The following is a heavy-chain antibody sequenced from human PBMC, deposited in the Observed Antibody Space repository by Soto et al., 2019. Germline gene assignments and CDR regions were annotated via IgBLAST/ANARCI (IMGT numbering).Heavy chain of an antibody. CDR2: IYYSGST. CDR3: VRAREYCTNGVCAKKLYYFDY. Sequence: PSETLSLTCTVSGGSISSGGYYWSWIRQHPGKGLEWIGYIYYSGSTYYNPSLKSRVTISVDTSKNQFSLKLSSVTAADTAVYYCVRAREYCTNGVCAKKLYYFDYWGQGTLVTVSS. CDR1: GGSISSGGYY. V-gene: IGHV4-31*03. D-gene: IGHD2-8*01. J-gene: IGHJ4*02.